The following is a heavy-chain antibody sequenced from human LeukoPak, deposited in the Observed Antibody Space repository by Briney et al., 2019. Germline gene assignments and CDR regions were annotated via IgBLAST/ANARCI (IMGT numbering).Heavy chain of an antibody. CDR1: GYTFNSYD. CDR2: MNPKRGNT. J-gene: IGHJ3*02. V-gene: IGHV1-8*03. CDR3: AKSSGWDLDAFDI. D-gene: IGHD6-19*01. Sequence: ASVKVSCKASGYTFNSYDINWVRQATGQGLEWMGWMNPKRGNTGYAHKFQGRVTITRNTSITTAYMELSSLRSEDTAVYYCAKSSGWDLDAFDIWGQGTMVTVSS.